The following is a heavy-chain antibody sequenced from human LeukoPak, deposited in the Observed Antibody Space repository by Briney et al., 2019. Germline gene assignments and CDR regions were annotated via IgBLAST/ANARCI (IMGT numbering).Heavy chain of an antibody. Sequence: ASVKVSCKASGYTFTSYDINWVRQATGQGLEWMGWMNPNSGNTGYAQKFQGKVTMTRNTSISTAYMELSSLRSEDTAVYYCARTVNYDILTGYSRFDYWGQGTLVTVSS. D-gene: IGHD3-9*01. CDR1: GYTFTSYD. J-gene: IGHJ4*02. V-gene: IGHV1-8*01. CDR2: MNPNSGNT. CDR3: ARTVNYDILTGYSRFDY.